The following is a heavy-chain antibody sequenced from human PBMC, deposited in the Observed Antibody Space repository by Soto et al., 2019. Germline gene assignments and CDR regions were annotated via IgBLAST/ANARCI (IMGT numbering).Heavy chain of an antibody. D-gene: IGHD2-21*02. Sequence: QVQLVQSGAEVKKPGSSVKVSCKASGGTFSSYAISWVRQAPGQGLEWMGGVIPIFGTANYAQKFQGRVTITADESPTTAYMELSSLGSEDTAVDYCARRSCGGDCFTYYFDYWGQGTLVTVSS. J-gene: IGHJ4*02. V-gene: IGHV1-69*01. CDR3: ARRSCGGDCFTYYFDY. CDR1: GGTFSSYA. CDR2: VIPIFGTA.